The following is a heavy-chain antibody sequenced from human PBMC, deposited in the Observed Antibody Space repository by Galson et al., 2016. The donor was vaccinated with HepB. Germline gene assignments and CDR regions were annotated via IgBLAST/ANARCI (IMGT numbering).Heavy chain of an antibody. CDR3: ARAINYDFWSGSHY. CDR1: GFSFSSYA. V-gene: IGHV3-30-3*01. J-gene: IGHJ4*02. CDR2: ISYDGSNK. Sequence: SLRLSCAASGFSFSSYAMHWVRQAPGKGLEWVAVISYDGSNKYYAASVKGRFTISRDNSKNTLYLQMNSLRAEDTAVYYCARAINYDFWSGSHYWGQGTLVTVSS. D-gene: IGHD3-3*01.